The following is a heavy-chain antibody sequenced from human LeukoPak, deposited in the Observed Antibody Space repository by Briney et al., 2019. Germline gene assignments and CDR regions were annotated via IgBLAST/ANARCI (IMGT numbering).Heavy chain of an antibody. V-gene: IGHV3-30*03. CDR3: TTHFTWGATGGFDY. D-gene: IGHD1-26*01. J-gene: IGHJ4*02. CDR2: ISYDGSNE. CDR1: GFTFSSYG. Sequence: PGRSLRLSCAASGFTFSSYGMHWVRQAPGKGLEWVAVISYDGSNEYYADSVKGRFTISRDNSKNTLYLQMNSLKTEDTAVYYCTTHFTWGATGGFDYWGQGTLVTVSS.